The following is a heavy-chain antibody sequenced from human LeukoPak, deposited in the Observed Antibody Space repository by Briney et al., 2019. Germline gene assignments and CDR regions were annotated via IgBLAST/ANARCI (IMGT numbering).Heavy chain of an antibody. CDR3: TSFNTAMVRSDYYYYMDV. J-gene: IGHJ6*03. CDR1: GFTFSSYW. CDR2: IKTDGSQI. D-gene: IGHD5-18*01. V-gene: IGHV3-7*03. Sequence: GGSLRLSCVASGFTFSSYWMTWVRQAPGKGLEWVANIKTDGSQIYYVDSVKGRFTISRDDSKNTAYLQMNSLKTEDTAVYYCTSFNTAMVRSDYYYYMDVWGRGTTVTVSS.